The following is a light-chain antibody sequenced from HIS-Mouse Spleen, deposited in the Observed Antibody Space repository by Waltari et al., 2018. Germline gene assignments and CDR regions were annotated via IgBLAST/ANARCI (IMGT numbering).Light chain of an antibody. CDR1: SSDVGSYNL. CDR3: CSYAGSSTFNYV. V-gene: IGLV2-23*01. J-gene: IGLJ1*01. CDR2: EGS. Sequence: QSALTQPASVSGSPGQSITISCTGTSSDVGSYNLVSWYQQHPGKAPKLMIYEGSKRPSGVYNRFSGSKSGTTASLTIYGLQAEDEADYYCCSYAGSSTFNYVFGTGTKVTVL.